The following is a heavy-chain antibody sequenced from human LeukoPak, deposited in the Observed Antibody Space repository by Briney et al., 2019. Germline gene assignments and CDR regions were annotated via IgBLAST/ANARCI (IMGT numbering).Heavy chain of an antibody. J-gene: IGHJ6*04. CDR2: IYYSGST. D-gene: IGHD3-3*01. CDR3: ATMTIFGVVIDDV. CDR1: GVSISSGGYY. V-gene: IGHV4-31*01. Sequence: SETLSLTCTVSGVSISSGGYYWGWLRQDPGKGLEGVGYIYYSGSTYYNPSLRSLVTISVDTSKNQFSLKLSSVTAADTAVYYCATMTIFGVVIDDVWGKGTTVTVSS.